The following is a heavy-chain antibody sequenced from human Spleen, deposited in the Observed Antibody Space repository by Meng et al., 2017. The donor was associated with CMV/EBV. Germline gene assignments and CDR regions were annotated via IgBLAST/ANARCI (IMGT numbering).Heavy chain of an antibody. J-gene: IGHJ6*02. CDR3: ARAEYDFWSGYYVGEGSYYYGMDV. D-gene: IGHD3-3*01. CDR1: GFTFSSYW. Sequence: GESLKISCAASGFTFSSYWMSWVRQAPGKGLEWVANIKQDGSEKYYVDSVKGRFTISRDNAKNSLYLQMNSLRAEDTAVYYCARAEYDFWSGYYVGEGSYYYGMDVWGQGTTVTVSS. CDR2: IKQDGSEK. V-gene: IGHV3-7*01.